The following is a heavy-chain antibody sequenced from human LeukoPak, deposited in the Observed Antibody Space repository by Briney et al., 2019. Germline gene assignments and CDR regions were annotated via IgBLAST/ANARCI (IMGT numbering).Heavy chain of an antibody. CDR1: ELTFSSYE. D-gene: IGHD5/OR15-5a*01. CDR2: ISVVGGTM. J-gene: IGHJ2*01. CDR3: ERAVGVSARWYFEL. V-gene: IGHV3-48*03. Sequence: GRSLKLSCAASELTFSSYEMNWVRKAPGKGLNWFSYISVVGGTMFYAGSVRGRFTISRANSNNLVDWQMNSQRVEDTADYYWERAVGVSARWYFELW.